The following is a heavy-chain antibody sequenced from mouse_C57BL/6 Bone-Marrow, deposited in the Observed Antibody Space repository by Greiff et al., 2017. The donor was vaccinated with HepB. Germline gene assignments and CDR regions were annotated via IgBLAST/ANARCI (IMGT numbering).Heavy chain of an antibody. V-gene: IGHV1-64*01. Sequence: VQLQQPGAELVKPGASVKLSCKASGYTFTSYWMHWVKQRPGQGLEWIGMIHPNSGSTNYNEKFKSKATLTVDKSSSTAYMQLSSLTSEDSAVYYCAREPYYGSSYVRVWFAYWGQGTLVTVS. CDR3: AREPYYGSSYVRVWFAY. CDR1: GYTFTSYW. CDR2: IHPNSGST. J-gene: IGHJ3*01. D-gene: IGHD1-1*01.